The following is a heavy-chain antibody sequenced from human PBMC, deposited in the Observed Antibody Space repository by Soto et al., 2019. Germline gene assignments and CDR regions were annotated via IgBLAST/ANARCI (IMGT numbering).Heavy chain of an antibody. CDR2: ISYDGSNK. CDR3: AKVGQQLELDY. J-gene: IGHJ4*02. CDR1: GFTFSSYG. D-gene: IGHD6-13*01. Sequence: TGGSLRLSCAASGFTFSSYGMHWVRQAPGKGLEWVAVISYDGSNKYYADSVKGRFTISRDNSKNTLYLQMNSLRAEDTAVYYCAKVGQQLELDYWGQGTLVTVSS. V-gene: IGHV3-30*18.